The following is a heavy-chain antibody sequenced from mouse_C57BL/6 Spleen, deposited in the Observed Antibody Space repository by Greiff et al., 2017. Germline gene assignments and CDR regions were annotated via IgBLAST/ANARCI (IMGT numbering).Heavy chain of an antibody. Sequence: QVQLQQSGPELVKPGASVKISCKASGYAFSSSWMNWVKQRPGQGLEWIGRIYPGDGDTNYNGKFKGKATLTADKSSSTAYMQLSSLTSEDSAVYCCAANYWAYYGGWGKGPLVTV. CDR1: GYAFSSSW. J-gene: IGHJ3*01. CDR2: IYPGDGDT. D-gene: IGHD2-10*01. V-gene: IGHV1-82*01. CDR3: AANYWAYYGG.